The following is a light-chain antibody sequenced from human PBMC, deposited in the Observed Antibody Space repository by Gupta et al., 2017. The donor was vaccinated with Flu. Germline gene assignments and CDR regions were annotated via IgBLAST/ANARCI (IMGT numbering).Light chain of an antibody. CDR3: HQFGDSPWT. CDR1: QSFSTSF. Sequence: ERATLSCRASQSFSTSFVAWYQQKPGQPPRLLIYGASSRATGIPDRFSGSGPGTDFTLTISRLEPEDFAVYYCHQFGDSPWTFGQGTKVEI. J-gene: IGKJ1*01. CDR2: GAS. V-gene: IGKV3-20*01.